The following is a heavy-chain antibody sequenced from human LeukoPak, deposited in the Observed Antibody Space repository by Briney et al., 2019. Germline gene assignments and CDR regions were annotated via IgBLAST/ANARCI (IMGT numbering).Heavy chain of an antibody. Sequence: SETLSLTCAVYGGSFSGYYWSWIRQPPGKGLEWIGEINHSGSTNYSPSLKSRVTISVDTSKNQFSLKLSSVTAADTAVYYCARDAYYDSSGYYFSGVSFDYWGQGTLVTVSS. CDR3: ARDAYYDSSGYYFSGVSFDY. J-gene: IGHJ4*02. CDR2: INHSGST. CDR1: GGSFSGYY. D-gene: IGHD3-22*01. V-gene: IGHV4-34*01.